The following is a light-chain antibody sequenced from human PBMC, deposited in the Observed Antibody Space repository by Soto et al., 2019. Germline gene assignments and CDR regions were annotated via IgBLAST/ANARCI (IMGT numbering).Light chain of an antibody. CDR3: QQYGSAPLT. J-gene: IGKJ4*01. V-gene: IGKV3-20*01. CDR2: GAS. CDR1: QSVNNNY. Sequence: EIVLTQSPGTLSLSPGERATLSCRASQSVNNNYLAWYQQKPGQAPRLLIYGASRRATDIPDRFSGSGSGTDFTLTSSRLEPEDFAVYSCQQYGSAPLTFGGGTKVEIK.